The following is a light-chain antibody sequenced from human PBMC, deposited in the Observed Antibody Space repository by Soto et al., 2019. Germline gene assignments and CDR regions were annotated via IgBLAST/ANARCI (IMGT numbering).Light chain of an antibody. CDR2: DDS. CDR1: NIDTKN. V-gene: IGLV3-21*02. CDR3: QVWDSSTDHLV. Sequence: SYELTQSPSVSVAPGQTARITCGGNNIDTKNVNWYQQKPGQAPLLVVYDDSDRPSGIPDRFSGSNSGNTATLTISRVEAGDEADFYCQVWDSSTDHLVFGGGTKLTVL. J-gene: IGLJ2*01.